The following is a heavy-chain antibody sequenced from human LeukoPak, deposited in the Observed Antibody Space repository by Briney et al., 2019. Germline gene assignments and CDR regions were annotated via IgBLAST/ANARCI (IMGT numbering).Heavy chain of an antibody. D-gene: IGHD2-8*02. V-gene: IGHV3-30*03. CDR3: GTEGGARGVDTVRYEY. Sequence: GTSLRLSCAASGFTFSGFGMHWVRQAPGKGLQWVAVISSDGTNKFYADSVAGRLTISRDNSKNTLYLQMTSLRPENTAVYFCGTEGGARGVDTVRYEYWGQGTLVTVSS. J-gene: IGHJ1*01. CDR2: ISSDGTNK. CDR1: GFTFSGFG.